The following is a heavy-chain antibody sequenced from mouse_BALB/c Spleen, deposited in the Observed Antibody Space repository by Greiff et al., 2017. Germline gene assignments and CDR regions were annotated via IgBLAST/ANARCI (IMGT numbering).Heavy chain of an antibody. Sequence: EVKLQESGGGLVQPGGSLRLSCATSGFTFTDYYMSWVRQPPGKALEWLGFIRNKANGYTTEYSASVKGRFTISRDNSQSILYLQMNTLRAEDSATYYCAREGLLPFDYWGQGTTLTVSS. CDR1: GFTFTDYY. V-gene: IGHV7-3*02. D-gene: IGHD1-1*01. J-gene: IGHJ2*01. CDR3: AREGLLPFDY. CDR2: IRNKANGYTT.